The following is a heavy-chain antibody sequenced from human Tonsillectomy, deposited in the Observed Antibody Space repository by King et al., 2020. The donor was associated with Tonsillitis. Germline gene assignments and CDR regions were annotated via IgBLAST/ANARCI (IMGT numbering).Heavy chain of an antibody. Sequence: VQLVESGGGLVQPGGSLRLSCAASGFTFSSYWMNWVRQAPGKGLEWVANIKQDGDGKYYVDSVKGRFTISRDNAKNSLYLQMNSLRAEDTAVYYCPRGEWELKWGQGSLVTVSS. CDR3: PRGEWELK. J-gene: IGHJ4*02. CDR1: GFTFSSYW. D-gene: IGHD1-26*01. CDR2: IKQDGDGK. V-gene: IGHV3-7*03.